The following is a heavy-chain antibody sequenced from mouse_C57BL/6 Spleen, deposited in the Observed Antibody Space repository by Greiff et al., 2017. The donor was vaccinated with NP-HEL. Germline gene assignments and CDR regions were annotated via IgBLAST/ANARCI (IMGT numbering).Heavy chain of an antibody. CDR1: GFTFSSYG. Sequence: DVHLVESGGDLVKPGGSLKLSCAASGFTFSSYGMSWVRQTPDKRLEWVATISSGGSYTYYPDSVKGRFTISRDNAKNTLYLQMSSLKSEDTAMYYCARHLGYFDYWGQGTTLTVSS. CDR2: ISSGGSYT. CDR3: ARHLGYFDY. D-gene: IGHD3-1*01. V-gene: IGHV5-6*01. J-gene: IGHJ2*01.